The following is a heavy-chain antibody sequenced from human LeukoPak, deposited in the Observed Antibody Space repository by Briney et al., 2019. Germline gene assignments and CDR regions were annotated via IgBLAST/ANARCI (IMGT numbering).Heavy chain of an antibody. D-gene: IGHD3-16*02. CDR1: GFTFSSYE. CDR2: IGPSGDTI. Sequence: PGGSLRLSCAASGFTFSSYEMNWVRQAPGKGLEWVSHIGPSGDTIYYADSVKGRFTISRDNAKNSLYLQMNSLRAEDTAVYYCHVRLGELSLITWGQGTLVTVSS. J-gene: IGHJ4*02. V-gene: IGHV3-48*03. CDR3: HVRLGELSLIT.